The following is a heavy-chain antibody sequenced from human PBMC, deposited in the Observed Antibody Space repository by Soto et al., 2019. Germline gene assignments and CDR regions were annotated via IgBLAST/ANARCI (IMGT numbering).Heavy chain of an antibody. CDR2: VIPFLDIT. Sequence: QVQLVQSGSEVKKPGSSVRVSCKASGGTFSIYTISWVRQAPGQGLEWMGRVIPFLDITSYSQRFQGRVNITADKSTTTAYMELSSLRSEDTAVYYCAMDRDNSNWPNFDSWGQGTLVTVSS. CDR3: AMDRDNSNWPNFDS. CDR1: GGTFSIYT. D-gene: IGHD6-13*01. V-gene: IGHV1-69*02. J-gene: IGHJ4*02.